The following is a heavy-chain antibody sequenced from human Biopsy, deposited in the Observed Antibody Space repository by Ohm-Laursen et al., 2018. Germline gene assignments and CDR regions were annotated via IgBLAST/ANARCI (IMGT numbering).Heavy chain of an antibody. CDR1: GYSVTNDYY. J-gene: IGHJ6*02. Sequence: SDTLSLTCAVSGYSVTNDYYWGWIRQPPGKGLEWIGNIYHDGITYYNPSLKSRVPMSVVTSKNQFSLWLPSVTAADTAVYYCARVAGGYAYYYGMDVWGQGTTVIVSS. CDR3: ARVAGGYAYYYGMDV. V-gene: IGHV4-38-2*01. D-gene: IGHD5-12*01. CDR2: IYHDGIT.